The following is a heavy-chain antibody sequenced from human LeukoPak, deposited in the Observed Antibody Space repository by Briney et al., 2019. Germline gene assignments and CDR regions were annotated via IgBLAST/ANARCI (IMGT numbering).Heavy chain of an antibody. CDR1: GYTFTCHY. J-gene: IGHJ3*02. CDR3: ARGPRSIAARPGAFDI. CDR2: INPNSGGT. D-gene: IGHD6-6*01. Sequence: GASVKVSCKASGYTFTCHYMHWVRQAPGQGLEWMGRINPNSGGTNYAQKFQGRVTMTRDTSISTAYMELSRLRSDDTAVYYCARGPRSIAARPGAFDIWGQGTMVTVSS. V-gene: IGHV1-2*06.